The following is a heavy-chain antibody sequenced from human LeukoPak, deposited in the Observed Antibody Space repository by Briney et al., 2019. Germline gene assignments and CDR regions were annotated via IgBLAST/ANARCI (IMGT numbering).Heavy chain of an antibody. Sequence: GGSLRLSCAASGFTFSSYGMHWVRQAPGKGLEWVAVISYDGSNKYYADSVKGRFTISRDNSKNTLYMQMNSLRAEDTAVYYCAKDLNVFSAFDIWGQGTMVTVSS. V-gene: IGHV3-30*18. CDR3: AKDLNVFSAFDI. CDR2: ISYDGSNK. CDR1: GFTFSSYG. D-gene: IGHD3-9*01. J-gene: IGHJ3*02.